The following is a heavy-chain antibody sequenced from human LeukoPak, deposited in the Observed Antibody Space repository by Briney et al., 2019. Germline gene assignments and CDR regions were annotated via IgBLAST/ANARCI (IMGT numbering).Heavy chain of an antibody. J-gene: IGHJ4*02. CDR3: ARSLESDY. V-gene: IGHV3-48*02. CDR2: ISSTSSTI. CDR1: GFTFSSYE. Sequence: PGGSLRLSCAASGFTFSSYEMNWVRQAPGKGLEWVSSISSTSSTIYYADSVKGRFTISRDNPKNSLYLQMNSLRDEDTAIYYCARSLESDYWGQGTLVTVSS.